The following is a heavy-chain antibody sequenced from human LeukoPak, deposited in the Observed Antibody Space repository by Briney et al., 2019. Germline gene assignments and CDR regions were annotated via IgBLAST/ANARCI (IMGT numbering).Heavy chain of an antibody. J-gene: IGHJ4*02. Sequence: PGGSLRLSCAAPGFTFSSYSMNWVRQAPGKGLEWVSSISSSSSYIYYADSVKGRFTISRDNAKNPLYLQMNSLRAEDTAVYYCARDLGSIASDYWGQGTLVTVSS. CDR1: GFTFSSYS. V-gene: IGHV3-21*01. CDR3: ARDLGSIASDY. D-gene: IGHD6-6*01. CDR2: ISSSSSYI.